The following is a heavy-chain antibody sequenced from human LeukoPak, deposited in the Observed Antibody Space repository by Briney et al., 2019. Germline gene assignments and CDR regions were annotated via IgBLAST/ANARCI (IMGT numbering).Heavy chain of an antibody. CDR2: IYYSGNT. CDR3: AREVDTAMGPMDV. V-gene: IGHV4-39*07. Sequence: PSETLSLTCTVSGGSIISSSYYWGWIRQPPGKGLEWIGSIYYSGNTDYNPSLKSRVTISVETSKNQFSLKLSSVTAADTAVYYCAREVDTAMGPMDVWGKGTTVTVSS. D-gene: IGHD5-18*01. J-gene: IGHJ6*03. CDR1: GGSIISSSYY.